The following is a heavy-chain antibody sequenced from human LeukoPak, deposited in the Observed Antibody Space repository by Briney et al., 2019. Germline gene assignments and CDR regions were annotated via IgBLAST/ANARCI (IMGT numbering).Heavy chain of an antibody. CDR3: AKPSDGSGSYYDLDY. CDR1: GFTFSSYA. J-gene: IGHJ4*02. V-gene: IGHV3-23*01. CDR2: ISGSGGST. D-gene: IGHD3-10*01. Sequence: PGGSLRLSRAASGFTFSSYAMSWVRQAPGKGLEWVSAISGSGGSTYYADSVKGRFTISRDNSKNTLYLQMNSLRAEDTAVYYCAKPSDGSGSYYDLDYWGQGTLVTVSS.